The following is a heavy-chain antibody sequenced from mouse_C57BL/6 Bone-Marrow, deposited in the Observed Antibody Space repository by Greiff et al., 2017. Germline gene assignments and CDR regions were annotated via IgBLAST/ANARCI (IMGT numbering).Heavy chain of an antibody. CDR3: TRKGDFEY. CDR2: ITPNYGTT. V-gene: IGHV1-39*01. J-gene: IGHJ2*01. Sequence: VQLKESGPELVKPGASVKLSCKASGYSFTDYYMNWVKQSHGKSLEWIGVITPNYGTTSYTQKFKGKATMTVDQSSSTAYMQLNSLTSEDAADYCCTRKGDFEYWGQGTTLTVSS. CDR1: GYSFTDYY.